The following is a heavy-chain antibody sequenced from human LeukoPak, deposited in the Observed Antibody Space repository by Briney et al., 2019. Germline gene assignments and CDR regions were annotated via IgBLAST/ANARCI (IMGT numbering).Heavy chain of an antibody. CDR2: LYTSGST. CDR3: ARSHVVVTANAFDI. V-gene: IGHV4-4*02. CDR1: GGSISSSNW. J-gene: IGHJ3*02. D-gene: IGHD2-21*02. Sequence: SETLSLTCAVSGGSISSSNWWRLGRQPAGKVLEWIGRLYTSGSTNYNPSLKSRATTSVDTSKNQSSLKLSCVTVGDTVVYYCARSHVVVTANAFDIWGQGTMVTVSS.